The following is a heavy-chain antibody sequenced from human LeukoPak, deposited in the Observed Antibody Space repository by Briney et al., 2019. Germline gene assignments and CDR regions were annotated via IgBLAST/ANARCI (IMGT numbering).Heavy chain of an antibody. CDR1: GFTFRSYS. CDR3: ARGRGYYGSGSYPY. D-gene: IGHD3-10*01. V-gene: IGHV3-21*01. J-gene: IGHJ4*02. CDR2: ISSSSSYI. Sequence: GSLRLSCAASGFTFRSYSMNWVRQAPGKGLEWVSAISSSSSYIYYADSVKGRITISRDNAKNSLYLQMNSLRAEDTAVYYCARGRGYYGSGSYPYWGQGTLVTVSS.